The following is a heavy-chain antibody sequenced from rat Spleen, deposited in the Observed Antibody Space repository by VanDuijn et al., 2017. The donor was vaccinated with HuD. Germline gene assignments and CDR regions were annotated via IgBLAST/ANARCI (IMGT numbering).Heavy chain of an antibody. V-gene: IGHV5-17*01. CDR1: GFTFDDYG. Sequence: EVQLVESGGGLVQPGRSLKFSCAASGFTFDDYGMAWVRQAPKNGLEWVASISYDGSTTYYRDSVKGRFTISRDNAKSTLYLQMDSLQTEDTAIYFCVRERVPGFAFYFDYWGQGVMVTVSS. D-gene: IGHD1-4*01. CDR2: ISYDGSTT. CDR3: VRERVPGFAFYFDY. J-gene: IGHJ2*01.